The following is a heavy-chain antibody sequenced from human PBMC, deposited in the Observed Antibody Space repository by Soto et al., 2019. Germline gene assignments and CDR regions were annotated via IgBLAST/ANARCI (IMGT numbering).Heavy chain of an antibody. Sequence: QVQLGQSGPEVKKAGASLKVSCPAPTDYIFLAYGFDWVRQAPGQGLEWMGWISPKFGRTNYARTLQDRFTMTTDVSTNSVSMELRDLRSDDTAVYYCARDDCNGGSCDGGHYLDLWGRGTPISVSS. CDR1: DYIFLAYG. V-gene: IGHV1-18*01. CDR2: ISPKFGRT. D-gene: IGHD2-15*01. CDR3: ARDDCNGGSCDGGHYLDL. J-gene: IGHJ2*01.